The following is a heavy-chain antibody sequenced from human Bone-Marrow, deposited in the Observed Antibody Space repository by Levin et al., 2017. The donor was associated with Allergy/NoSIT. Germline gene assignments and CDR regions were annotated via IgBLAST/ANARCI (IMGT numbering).Heavy chain of an antibody. CDR1: GFTVSSNY. J-gene: IGHJ4*02. V-gene: IGHV3-53*01. CDR3: ARAEPPDY. Sequence: ESLKISCAASGFTVSSNYMSWVRQAPGKGLEWVSVIYSGGATYYADSVKGRFTISRDNSKNTLYLQMNSLRAEDTAMYYCARAEPPDYWGQGTLVTVSS. D-gene: IGHD1-14*01. CDR2: IYSGGAT.